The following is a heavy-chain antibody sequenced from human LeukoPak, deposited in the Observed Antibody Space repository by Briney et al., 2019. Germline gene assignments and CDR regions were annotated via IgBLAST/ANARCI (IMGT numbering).Heavy chain of an antibody. Sequence: AASVKVSCKASGFGFTTYDINWVRQAAGQGLEWMGWINPNSKNAGLAQKFQGRVTLTTNTSINTAYMELTNLTSDDTAVYYCARGRGYTPAASPFDYWGQGSLVTVSS. CDR3: ARGRGYTPAASPFDY. CDR1: GFGFTTYD. D-gene: IGHD5-24*01. V-gene: IGHV1-8*01. J-gene: IGHJ4*02. CDR2: INPNSKNA.